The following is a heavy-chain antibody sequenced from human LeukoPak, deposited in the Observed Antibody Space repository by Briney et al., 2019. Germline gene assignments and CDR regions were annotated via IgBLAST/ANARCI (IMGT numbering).Heavy chain of an antibody. CDR2: WSDSGST. J-gene: IGHJ5*02. Sequence: SETLSLTCTVSGGSISGSRYYWGWIRQTPGKGLEWIASWSDSGSTYYNASLRSRLIISVDTSKNQFSLKVISVTAADTAVYYCARTGLDWFDPWGQGTLVTVSS. CDR1: GGSISGSRYY. V-gene: IGHV4-39*07. CDR3: ARTGLDWFDP.